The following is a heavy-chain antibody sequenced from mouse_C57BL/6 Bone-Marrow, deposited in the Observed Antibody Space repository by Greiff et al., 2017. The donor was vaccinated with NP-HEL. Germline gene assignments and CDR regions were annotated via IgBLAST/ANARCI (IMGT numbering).Heavy chain of an antibody. D-gene: IGHD2-5*01. CDR1: GFNIKDYY. Sequence: VQLQQSGAELVRPGASVKLSCTASGFNIKDYYMHWVQQRPEQGLEWIGRIDPEDGDNEYAPQFQGKATMTADTSSNTAYLQLSSLTSEDTAVYYCTTGSNYPYYFDYWGQGTTLTVSS. V-gene: IGHV14-1*01. J-gene: IGHJ2*01. CDR2: IDPEDGDN. CDR3: TTGSNYPYYFDY.